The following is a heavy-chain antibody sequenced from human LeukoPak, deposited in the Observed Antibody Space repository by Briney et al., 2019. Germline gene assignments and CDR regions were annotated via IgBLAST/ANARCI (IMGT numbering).Heavy chain of an antibody. V-gene: IGHV3-74*01. Sequence: GGSLRLSCAAAGFTFSSYWMHWVRQVPGKGLVWVSRVNPGGSSTAYADSVKGRFSISRDNARNTLYLQMNSLRDEDTAVYYCARSNQADDYWGQGTLLTVSS. D-gene: IGHD4-11*01. CDR2: VNPGGSST. CDR3: ARSNQADDY. CDR1: GFTFSSYW. J-gene: IGHJ4*02.